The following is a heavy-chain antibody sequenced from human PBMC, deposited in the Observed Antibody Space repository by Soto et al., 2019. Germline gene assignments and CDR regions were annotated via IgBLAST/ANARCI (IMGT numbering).Heavy chain of an antibody. CDR2: IIPIFGTA. CDR1: GGTFSSYA. D-gene: IGHD2-15*01. CDR3: AREVKDCSGGSCYSGGWFDP. J-gene: IGHJ5*02. Sequence: RASVKVSCKASGGTFSSYAISWVRQAPGQGLEWMGGIIPIFGTANYAQKFQGRVTITADESTSTAYMELSSLRSEDTAVYYCAREVKDCSGGSCYSGGWFDPWGQGTLVTVSS. V-gene: IGHV1-69*13.